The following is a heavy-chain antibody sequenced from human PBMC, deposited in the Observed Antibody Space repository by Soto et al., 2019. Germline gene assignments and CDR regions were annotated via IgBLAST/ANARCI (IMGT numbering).Heavy chain of an antibody. D-gene: IGHD2-2*01. CDR1: GYTFTNYY. J-gene: IGHJ4*02. CDR2: IKPNFFST. CDR3: ARGLVAGDY. Sequence: ASVKVSCKASGYTFTNYYIHFVRQAPGQCLEWIAIIKPNFFSTNYAQKFQGRVTLTIDSSTNTVYMYLSILKSEDTAVYYCARGLVAGDYWGQGTLVTVSS. V-gene: IGHV1-46*01.